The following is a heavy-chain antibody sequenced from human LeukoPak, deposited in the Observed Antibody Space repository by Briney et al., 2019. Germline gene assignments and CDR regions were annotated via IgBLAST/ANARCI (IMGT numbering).Heavy chain of an antibody. J-gene: IGHJ3*02. CDR3: ARDDTAITAFDI. D-gene: IGHD5-18*01. Sequence: PGGSLRLSCAASGFTVNSKYMSWVRQAPGKGLEWVSVIYRGGSTYYADSVKGRFTISRDNSKNTLYLQMNSLRAEDTAVYYCARDDTAITAFDIWGQGTMVTVSS. CDR2: IYRGGST. V-gene: IGHV3-53*01. CDR1: GFTVNSKY.